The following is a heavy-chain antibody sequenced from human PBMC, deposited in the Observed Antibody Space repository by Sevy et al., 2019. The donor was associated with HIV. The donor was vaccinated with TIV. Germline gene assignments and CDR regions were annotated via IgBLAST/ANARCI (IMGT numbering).Heavy chain of an antibody. D-gene: IGHD3-3*01. CDR1: GFTFTKAW. CDR2: IKSKTDGGTT. V-gene: IGHV3-15*05. CDR3: TTKKDFWSGYFYFDY. J-gene: IGHJ4*02. Sequence: GGSLRLSCAASGFTFTKAWMNWVRQAPGKGLEWVGRIKSKTDGGTTDYAAPVKGRFTISRDDSKNTVYLQMNSLKTDDTAVYYCTTKKDFWSGYFYFDYWGQGTLVTVSS.